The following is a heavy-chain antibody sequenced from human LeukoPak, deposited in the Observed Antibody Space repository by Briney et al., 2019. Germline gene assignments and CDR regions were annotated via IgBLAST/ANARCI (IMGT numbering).Heavy chain of an antibody. CDR2: ISAYNGNT. D-gene: IGHD3-22*01. CDR1: GYTFTGYG. CDR3: ARERDPSNYYDSSGLHY. J-gene: IGHJ4*02. Sequence: ASVKVSCKASGYTFTGYGISWVRQAPGQGLEWMGWISAYNGNTNYAQKLQGRVTMTTDTSTSTAYMELRSLRSDDTAVYYCARERDPSNYYDSSGLHYWGQGTLVTVSS. V-gene: IGHV1-18*01.